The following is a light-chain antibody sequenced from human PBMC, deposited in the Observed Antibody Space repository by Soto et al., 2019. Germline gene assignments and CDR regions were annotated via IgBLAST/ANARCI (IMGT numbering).Light chain of an antibody. CDR2: GAS. J-gene: IGKJ2*01. V-gene: IGKV3-20*01. CDR3: QQYGSSPPYT. CDR1: QSVSDNY. Sequence: IVLTQSPGTLSLSPGERATLSCRASQSVSDNYLAWYQQKPGQAPRLLIYGASSRATAIPDRFSGSGSGTDFTITISRLEPEDFAVYYCQQYGSSPPYTFGQGTQLEIK.